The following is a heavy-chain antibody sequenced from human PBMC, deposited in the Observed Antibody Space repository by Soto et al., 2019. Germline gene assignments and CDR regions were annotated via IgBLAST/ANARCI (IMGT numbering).Heavy chain of an antibody. CDR1: GVSVYISG. CDR2: INSDGSST. V-gene: IGHV3-74*01. J-gene: IGHJ4*01. CDR3: ARPRYDSSGTPFDH. D-gene: IGHD3-22*01. Sequence: CLELSCAACGVSVYISGIDWVCQAPGKGLVWVSRINSDGSSTSYADSVKGRFIISRDNAKNTLYLQMNSLRAEDTAVYYCARPRYDSSGTPFDHWGQGTLVTVSS.